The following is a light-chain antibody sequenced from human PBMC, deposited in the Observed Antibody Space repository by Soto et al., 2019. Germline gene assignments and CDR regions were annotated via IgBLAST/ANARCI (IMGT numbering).Light chain of an antibody. J-gene: IGKJ3*01. V-gene: IGKV3-20*01. Sequence: EIVLTQSPGTLSLSPGERATLSCRASQSVTSSYLAWYQQKPGQAPRLIIYGASSRATVIPDRFSGSGSGTDFTLTISRLEPEDFAVYYCLQHNSYPFTFGPGTKVDV. CDR3: LQHNSYPFT. CDR2: GAS. CDR1: QSVTSSY.